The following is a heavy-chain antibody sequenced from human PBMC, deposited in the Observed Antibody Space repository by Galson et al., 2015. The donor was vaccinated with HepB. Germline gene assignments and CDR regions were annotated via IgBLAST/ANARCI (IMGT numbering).Heavy chain of an antibody. V-gene: IGHV1-46*01. J-gene: IGHJ3*02. Sequence: SVKVSCKASGYTFSTYYIHWVRQAPGQGLEWMGIINPSGGRTTYAQKFQDRVTMTRDTSTSTVYMELSSLRSEDTAVYYCATIRVGSCITTSCKADDFDIWGQGTMVTVSS. CDR3: ATIRVGSCITTSCKADDFDI. CDR2: INPSGGRT. CDR1: GYTFSTYY. D-gene: IGHD2-2*01.